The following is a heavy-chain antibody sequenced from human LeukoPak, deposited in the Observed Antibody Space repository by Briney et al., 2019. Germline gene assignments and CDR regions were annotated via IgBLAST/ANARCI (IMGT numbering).Heavy chain of an antibody. J-gene: IGHJ4*02. CDR1: GFTFNSYT. CDR2: ISSNGGST. Sequence: GGSLRLSCSASGFTFNSYTMHWVRQAPGKGREYVSDISSNGGSTYYADSVRGRFTISRDNSKNTLYLQMSSLRAEDTAVYYCVKVGPGFFDYWGQGTLVTVSS. V-gene: IGHV3-64D*09. CDR3: VKVGPGFFDY.